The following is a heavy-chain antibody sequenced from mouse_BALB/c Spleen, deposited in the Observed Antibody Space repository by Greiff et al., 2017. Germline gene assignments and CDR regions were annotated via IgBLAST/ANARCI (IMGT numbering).Heavy chain of an antibody. CDR2: IDPSDSET. V-gene: IGHV1-61*01. D-gene: IGHD4-1*01. Sequence: VQLQQSGDDLVKPGASVKLSCKASGYTFTSYWMNWVKQRPGQGLEWIGMIDPSDSETHYNQMFKVKATLTVDKSSSTAYMQLSSLTSEDSAVYYCARRGTGNWFAYWGQGTLVTVSA. J-gene: IGHJ3*01. CDR1: GYTFTSYW. CDR3: ARRGTGNWFAY.